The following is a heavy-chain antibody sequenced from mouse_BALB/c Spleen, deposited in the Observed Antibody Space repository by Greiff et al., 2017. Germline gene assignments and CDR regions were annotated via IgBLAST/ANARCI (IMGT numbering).Heavy chain of an antibody. J-gene: IGHJ4*01. V-gene: IGHV5-17*02. D-gene: IGHD2-1*01. CDR1: GFTFSSFG. CDR2: ISSGSSTI. Sequence: EVQGVESGGGLVQPGGSRKLSCAASGFTFSSFGMHWVRQAPEKGLEWVAYISSGSSTIYYADTVKGRFTISRDNPKNTLFLQMTSLRSEDTAMYYCAKVPWNGNYYYAMDYWGQGTSVTVSS. CDR3: AKVPWNGNYYYAMDY.